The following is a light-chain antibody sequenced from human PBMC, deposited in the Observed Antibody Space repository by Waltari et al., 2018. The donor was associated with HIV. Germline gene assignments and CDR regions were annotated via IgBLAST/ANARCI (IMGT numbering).Light chain of an antibody. V-gene: IGKV1-6*01. J-gene: IGKJ4*01. CDR1: QGIRND. CDR2: ATS. Sequence: AIQMTQSPPSLAASVGDRVTLTCRASQGIRNDLGWYQQKPGKAPKLLIYATSNLQSGVPSRFSGSGSDTDFTLTISSLQPEDFATYYCLQDYNYPFTFGGGTMVEI. CDR3: LQDYNYPFT.